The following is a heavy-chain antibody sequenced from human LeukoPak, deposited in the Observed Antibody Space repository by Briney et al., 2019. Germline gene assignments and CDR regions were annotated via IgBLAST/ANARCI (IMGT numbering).Heavy chain of an antibody. Sequence: GGSLRLSCAASGFTFSSYAMSWVRQAPGKGLEWVSAISGSGGSTYYADSVKGRFTISRDNSKNTLYLQMNSLRAEDTAVYYCAKDPGDFWSGYYPFDYWGQGTLVTVSS. CDR3: AKDPGDFWSGYYPFDY. D-gene: IGHD3-3*01. CDR2: ISGSGGST. CDR1: GFTFSSYA. J-gene: IGHJ4*02. V-gene: IGHV3-23*01.